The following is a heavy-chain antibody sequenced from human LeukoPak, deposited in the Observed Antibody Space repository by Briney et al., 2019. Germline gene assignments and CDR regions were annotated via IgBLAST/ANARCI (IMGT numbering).Heavy chain of an antibody. J-gene: IGHJ4*02. Sequence: PGRSLRLSCAASGFAFSSYAVHWVRQAPGKGLECVAVISHDGSKKYYADFVKGRFTISRDNSKNTLYLHMNSLIPEDTAVYFCAKDWNFYYVSGSFFPDNWGQGTLVTVSS. D-gene: IGHD3-10*01. CDR2: ISHDGSKK. V-gene: IGHV3-30-3*01. CDR1: GFAFSSYA. CDR3: AKDWNFYYVSGSFFPDN.